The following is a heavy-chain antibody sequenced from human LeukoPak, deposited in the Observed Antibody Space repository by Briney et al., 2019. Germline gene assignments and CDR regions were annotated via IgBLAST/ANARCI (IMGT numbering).Heavy chain of an antibody. V-gene: IGHV4-59*01. CDR1: GGSISSYH. Sequence: SETLSLTCTVSGGSISSYHWSWLRQPPGKGLEWFGYIYYSGSTNYNPSLKSRVPISVDTSKNQFSLKLSSVTAADTAVYYCAREAYCGGDCYSGFDYWGQGTLVTVSS. CDR2: IYYSGST. CDR3: AREAYCGGDCYSGFDY. J-gene: IGHJ4*02. D-gene: IGHD2-21*02.